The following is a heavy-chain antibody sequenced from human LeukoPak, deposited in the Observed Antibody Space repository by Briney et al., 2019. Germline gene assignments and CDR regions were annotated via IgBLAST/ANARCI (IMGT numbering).Heavy chain of an antibody. CDR1: GYTFTSYW. Sequence: PGESLKISCQSSGYTFTSYWIGWVRRMPGKGLQWMGIIYPGDSDTTYSPSFQGQVTISADKSISTAYLQWSSLKASDTAIYYCARLIVGSSSTGWFDPWGQGTLVTVSS. CDR2: IYPGDSDT. D-gene: IGHD6-6*01. V-gene: IGHV5-51*01. J-gene: IGHJ5*02. CDR3: ARLIVGSSSTGWFDP.